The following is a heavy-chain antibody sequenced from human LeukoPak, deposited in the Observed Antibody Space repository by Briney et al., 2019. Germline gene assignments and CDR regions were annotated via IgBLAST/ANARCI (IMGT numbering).Heavy chain of an antibody. Sequence: ASVKVSCKASGYTFTSYYIHWVRQAPGQGLEWMGVINPTGSSKTYAQGFLGKFTMTSDTSTSTVYMDLSSLRSEDTAVYYCARGRSYGSFQHWGQGTLVTVSS. CDR2: INPTGSSK. CDR3: ARGRSYGSFQH. D-gene: IGHD5-18*01. J-gene: IGHJ1*01. CDR1: GYTFTSYY. V-gene: IGHV1-46*01.